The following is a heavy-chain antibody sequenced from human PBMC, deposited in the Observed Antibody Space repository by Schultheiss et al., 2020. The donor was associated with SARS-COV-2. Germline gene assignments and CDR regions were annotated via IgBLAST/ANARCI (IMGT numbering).Heavy chain of an antibody. CDR2: INHSGST. D-gene: IGHD2-15*01. V-gene: IGHV4-34*01. CDR1: GGSFSGYY. J-gene: IGHJ4*02. Sequence: SETLSLTCAVYGGSFSGYYWSWIRQPPGKGLEWIGEINHSGSTNYNPSLKSRVTISVDTSKNQFSLKLSSVTAADTAVYYCARGLAALDYWGQGTLVTVSS. CDR3: ARGLAALDY.